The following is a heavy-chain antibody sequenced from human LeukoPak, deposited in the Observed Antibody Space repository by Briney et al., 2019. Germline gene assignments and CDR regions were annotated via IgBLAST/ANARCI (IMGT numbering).Heavy chain of an antibody. V-gene: IGHV1-46*01. CDR1: GYTFTGYF. J-gene: IGHJ5*02. CDR2: INPSGGST. CDR3: ARGPSRGYCSSTSCWNWFDP. Sequence: ASVKVSCKASGYTFTGYFMHWVRQAPGQGLEWMGIINPSGGSTSYAQKFQGRVTMTRDTSTSTVYMELSSLRSEDTAVYYCARGPSRGYCSSTSCWNWFDPWGQGTLVTVSS. D-gene: IGHD2-2*01.